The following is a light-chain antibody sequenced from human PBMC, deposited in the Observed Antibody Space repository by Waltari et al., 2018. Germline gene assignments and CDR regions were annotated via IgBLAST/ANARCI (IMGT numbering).Light chain of an antibody. V-gene: IGLV2-23*01. Sequence: QSALTQPASVSGSPGQSITISCTGPSSDVGSSNLFSWSTQHPGKAPKPMIYEGSKRPSGVSNRFSGSKSGNTASLTISGLQAEDEADYYCWSYAGSSTSVFGGGTKLTVL. CDR2: EGS. CDR3: WSYAGSSTSV. J-gene: IGLJ3*02. CDR1: SSDVGSSNL.